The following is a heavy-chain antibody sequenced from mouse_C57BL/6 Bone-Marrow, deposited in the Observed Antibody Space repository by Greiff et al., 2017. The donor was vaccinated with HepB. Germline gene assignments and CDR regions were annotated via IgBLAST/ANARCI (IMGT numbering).Heavy chain of an antibody. CDR1: GFTFSDYG. J-gene: IGHJ2*01. D-gene: IGHD1-1*01. Sequence: EVKVEESGGGLVKPGGSLKLSCAASGFTFSDYGMHWVRQAPEKGLEWVAYISSGSSTIYYADTVKGRFTISRDNAKNTLFLQMTSLRSEDTAMYYGVYGSSFYVDYWGQGTTLTVSA. CDR3: VYGSSFYVDY. V-gene: IGHV5-17*01. CDR2: ISSGSSTI.